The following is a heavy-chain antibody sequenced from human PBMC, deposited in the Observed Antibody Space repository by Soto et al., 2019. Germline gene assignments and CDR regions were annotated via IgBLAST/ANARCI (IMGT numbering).Heavy chain of an antibody. CDR2: IYYSGST. CDR3: AGDRFGYYDSSGAFDI. J-gene: IGHJ3*02. D-gene: IGHD3-22*01. V-gene: IGHV4-31*03. CDR1: GGSISSGGYY. Sequence: SETLSLTCTVSGGSISSGGYYWSWIRQHPGKGLEWIGYIYYSGSTYYNPSLKSRVTISVDTSKNQFSLKLSSVTAADTAVYYCAGDRFGYYDSSGAFDIWGQGTMVTVSS.